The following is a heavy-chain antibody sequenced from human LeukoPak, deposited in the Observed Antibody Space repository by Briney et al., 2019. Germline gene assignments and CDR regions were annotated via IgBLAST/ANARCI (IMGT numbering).Heavy chain of an antibody. CDR3: ARDGKHIAVPGVRYPMDV. D-gene: IGHD6-19*01. V-gene: IGHV1-3*01. Sequence: ASVKVSCKASGYTLTSFAMHWVRQAPGQRLEWMGRLNAANGNSRYSQKFQDRVTITSDSSANTAYMEFSSLRSEDSAVYYCARDGKHIAVPGVRYPMDVWGQGTTVTVS. CDR2: LNAANGNS. CDR1: GYTLTSFA. J-gene: IGHJ6*02.